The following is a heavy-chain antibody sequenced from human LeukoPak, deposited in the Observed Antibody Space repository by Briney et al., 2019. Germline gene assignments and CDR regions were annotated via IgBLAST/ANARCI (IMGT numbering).Heavy chain of an antibody. Sequence: PGGSLRLSCAASDFTFDSAWMSWVRQAPGKGLEWVGHIKSNTAGGTTEYAAPVKARFTISRDDSKNTLYLQMNSLKPEDTAVYYCTTDLMDVWGQGTTVTVSS. J-gene: IGHJ6*02. CDR3: TTDLMDV. CDR2: IKSNTAGGTT. CDR1: DFTFDSAW. V-gene: IGHV3-15*01.